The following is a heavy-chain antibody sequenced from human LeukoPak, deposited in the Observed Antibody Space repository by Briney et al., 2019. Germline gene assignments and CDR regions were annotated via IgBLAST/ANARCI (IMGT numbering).Heavy chain of an antibody. CDR2: IYYSGST. J-gene: IGHJ4*02. CDR1: GGSISSYY. CDR3: ARATGRLRLGELSLSTLFFDY. V-gene: IGHV4-59*01. Sequence: SQTLSLTCTVSGGSISSYYWSWIRQPPGKGLEWIGYIYYSGSTNYNPSLKSRVTIPVDTSKNQFSLKLSSVTAADTAVYYCARATGRLRLGELSLSTLFFDYWGQGTLVTVSS. D-gene: IGHD3-16*02.